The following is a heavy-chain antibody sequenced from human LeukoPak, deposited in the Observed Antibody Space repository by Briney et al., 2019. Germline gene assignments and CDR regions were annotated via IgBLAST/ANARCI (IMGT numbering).Heavy chain of an antibody. CDR1: GFTFSSYS. CDR3: ARRGANSGHTFDY. D-gene: IGHD5-12*01. V-gene: IGHV3-21*03. CDR2: IRSSGSDT. J-gene: IGHJ4*02. Sequence: PGGSLRLSCAASGFTFSSYSINWVRQAPGKALEGVSYIRSSGSDTYYADSVKGRFTISSDNTKNALYLQMNSLRADDTAVYYCARRGANSGHTFDYWGQGTLVSVSS.